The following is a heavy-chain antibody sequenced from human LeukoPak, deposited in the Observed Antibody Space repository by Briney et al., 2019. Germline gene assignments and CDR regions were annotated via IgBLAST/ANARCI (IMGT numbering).Heavy chain of an antibody. J-gene: IGHJ4*02. CDR1: GYTLTELS. V-gene: IGHV1-24*01. CDR3: ATWPLYSSGWSGGY. CDR2: FDPEDGET. D-gene: IGHD6-19*01. Sequence: GASVKASCKVSGYTLTELSMHWVRQAPGKGLEWMGGFDPEDGETIYAQKFQGRVTMTEDTSTDTAYMELSSLRSEDTAVYYCATWPLYSSGWSGGYWGQGTLVTVSS.